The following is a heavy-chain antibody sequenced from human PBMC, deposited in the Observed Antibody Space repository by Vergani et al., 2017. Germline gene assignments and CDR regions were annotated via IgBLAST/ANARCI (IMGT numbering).Heavy chain of an antibody. CDR1: GFTFDDYA. J-gene: IGHJ4*02. CDR3: AKVGAAAAAVDY. Sequence: EVQLVESGGGLVQPGRSLRLSCAASGFTFDDYAMHWVRQAPGKGLEWVSGSSWNSGSIGYADSVKGRFTLSSDNSKNSLYLQMNRLRAEDTALYYCAKVGAAAAAVDYWGQGTLVTVSS. CDR2: SSWNSGSI. D-gene: IGHD2-2*01. V-gene: IGHV3-9*01.